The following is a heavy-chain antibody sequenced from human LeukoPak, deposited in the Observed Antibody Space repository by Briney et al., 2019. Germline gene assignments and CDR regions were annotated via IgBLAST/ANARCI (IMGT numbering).Heavy chain of an antibody. D-gene: IGHD1-26*01. CDR1: GFTFSNAW. J-gene: IGHJ5*02. CDR2: IKSKTDGGTT. V-gene: IGHV3-15*01. CDR3: TTDVGGSYWVHFDP. Sequence: GGSLRLSCAASGFTFSNAWMSWVRQAPGKGLEWVGRIKSKTDGGTTDYAAPVKGRFTISRDDSKNTLYLQMNSLTTEDTAVYYCTTDVGGSYWVHFDPWGQGTLVTVSS.